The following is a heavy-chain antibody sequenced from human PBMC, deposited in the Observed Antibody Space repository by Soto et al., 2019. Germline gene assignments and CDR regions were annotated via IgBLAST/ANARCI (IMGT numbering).Heavy chain of an antibody. V-gene: IGHV1-2*02. J-gene: IGHJ3*02. CDR1: GYPVTAYY. CDR2: INPATGAA. CDR3: ARGGGVGVAGSAAFDM. D-gene: IGHD3-3*01. Sequence: QLHLVQSGAVVKKPGASVTVSCSASGYPVTAYYMHWVRQAPGRGLEGMGGINPATGAAKYTQTFQGRVTLTRDPSTSTVFIELSGLTSEDTGVFYWARGGGVGVAGSAAFDMWGQGTLVTVSS.